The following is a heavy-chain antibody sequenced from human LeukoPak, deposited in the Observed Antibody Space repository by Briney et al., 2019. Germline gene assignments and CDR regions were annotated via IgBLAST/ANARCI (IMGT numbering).Heavy chain of an antibody. J-gene: IGHJ5*02. CDR3: ARGGHCSGGSCFIWFDP. V-gene: IGHV4-38-2*01. D-gene: IGHD2-15*01. CDR1: GGSFSGYY. CDR2: IYHSGST. Sequence: PSETLSLTCAVYGGSFSGYYWGWIRQPPGKGLEWIGSIYHSGSTYYNPSLKSRVTISVDTSKNQFSLKLSSVTAADTAVYYCARGGHCSGGSCFIWFDPWGQGTLVTVSS.